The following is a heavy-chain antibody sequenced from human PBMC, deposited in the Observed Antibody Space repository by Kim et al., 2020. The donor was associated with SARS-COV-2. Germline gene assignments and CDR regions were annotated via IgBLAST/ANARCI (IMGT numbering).Heavy chain of an antibody. J-gene: IGHJ4*02. V-gene: IGHV3-9*01. CDR2: ISWNSGSI. D-gene: IGHD1-1*01. CDR3: AKAPDWSEFIYYFDY. CDR1: GFTFDDYA. Sequence: GGSLRLSCAASGFTFDDYAMHWVRQAPGKGLEWVSGISWNSGSIGYADSVKGRFTISRDNAKNSLYLQMNSLRAEDTALYYCAKAPDWSEFIYYFDYWGQGTLVTVSS.